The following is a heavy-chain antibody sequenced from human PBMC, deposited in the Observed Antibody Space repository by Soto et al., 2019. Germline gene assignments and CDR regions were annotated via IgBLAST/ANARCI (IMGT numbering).Heavy chain of an antibody. CDR2: IYWDDDK. J-gene: IGHJ5*02. Sequence: QITLKESGPTLVKPTQTLTLTCTFSGFSLTTSGVGVGWIRQPPGKALEWLALIYWDDDKRYSPSLKSRLTTTXDXXKTQVVLPMTNMDPADTATYFCAHRTTTVTWWFDPWGQGTLVTVSS. V-gene: IGHV2-5*02. D-gene: IGHD4-17*01. CDR1: GFSLTTSGVG. CDR3: AHRTTTVTWWFDP.